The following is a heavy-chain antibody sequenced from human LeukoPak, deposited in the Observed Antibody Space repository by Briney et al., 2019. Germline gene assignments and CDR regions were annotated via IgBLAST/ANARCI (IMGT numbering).Heavy chain of an antibody. CDR1: GGSISIYY. V-gene: IGHV4-59*01. D-gene: IGHD3-10*01. CDR2: IYNNGST. J-gene: IGHJ4*02. CDR3: VRDRELNY. Sequence: PSETLSLTCTVSGGSISIYYGSWIRQPPGKGLEWIGYIYNNGSTIYNPSLKSRVTISVDTSKNQFSLKLSSVTAADTAVYYCVRDRELNYWGQGTLVTVSS.